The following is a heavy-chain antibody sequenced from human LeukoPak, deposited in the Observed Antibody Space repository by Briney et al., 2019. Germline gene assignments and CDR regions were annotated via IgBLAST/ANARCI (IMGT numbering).Heavy chain of an antibody. CDR3: AVIRYNWNGGPFDY. CDR1: GYTFTGYY. CDR2: INPNSGGT. V-gene: IGHV1-2*02. D-gene: IGHD1-1*01. J-gene: IGHJ4*02. Sequence: GSSVKLSCKASGYTFTGYYMHWGPQAPGQGLEWMRWINPNSGGTKYAQKFQGRVTMTRDTSISTAYMELSRLRSDDTAVYYCAVIRYNWNGGPFDYWGQGTLVTASS.